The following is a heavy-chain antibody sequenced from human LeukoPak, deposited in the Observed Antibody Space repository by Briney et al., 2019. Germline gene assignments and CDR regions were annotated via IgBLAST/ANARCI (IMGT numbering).Heavy chain of an antibody. J-gene: IGHJ4*02. CDR2: IYYDGSNK. Sequence: GGSLRLSCAASGFTFRNYGMHWVRQAPGKGLEWVAVIYYDGSNKYYADSVKGQFTISRDNSKSTLYLQINSVRADDTAVYYCARDIRSIYFDLWGQGTLATVSS. CDR3: ARDIRSIYFDL. V-gene: IGHV3-33*01. CDR1: GFTFRNYG. D-gene: IGHD2-2*01.